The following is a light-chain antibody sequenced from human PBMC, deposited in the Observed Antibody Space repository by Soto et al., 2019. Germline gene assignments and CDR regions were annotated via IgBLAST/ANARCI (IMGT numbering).Light chain of an antibody. Sequence: QSALTQPASVSGSPGQSITISCTGTSSDVGGYNYVSWYQEHAGRAPKLIIYDVTNRPSGVSNRFSASKSGNTASLTISGLQAEDEADYYCTSCAGNAILLFGTGTKLTVL. CDR2: DVT. J-gene: IGLJ1*01. CDR1: SSDVGGYNY. V-gene: IGLV2-14*01. CDR3: TSCAGNAILL.